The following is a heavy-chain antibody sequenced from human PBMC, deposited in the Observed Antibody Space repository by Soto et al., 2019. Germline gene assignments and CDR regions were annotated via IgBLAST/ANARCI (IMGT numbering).Heavy chain of an antibody. D-gene: IGHD6-13*01. Sequence: SVTLSLTCTVSGGSISSSSYYWGWIRQPPGKGLEWIGSIYYSGSTYYNPSLKSRVTISVDTSKNQFSLKLSSVTAADTAVYYCARQIAALNWFDPWGQGTLVTVSS. J-gene: IGHJ5*02. CDR3: ARQIAALNWFDP. CDR2: IYYSGST. V-gene: IGHV4-39*01. CDR1: GGSISSSSYY.